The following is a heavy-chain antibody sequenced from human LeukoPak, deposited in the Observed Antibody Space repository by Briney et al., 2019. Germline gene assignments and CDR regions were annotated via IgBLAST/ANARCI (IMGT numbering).Heavy chain of an antibody. CDR2: IYYSGST. CDR1: GGSISSSSYY. Sequence: SETLSLTCTVSGGSISSSSYYWGWIRQPPGKGLEWIGSIYYSGSTYYNPSLKSRVTISVDTSKNQFSLKLSSVTAADTAVYYCARGSTIFGSFYFDYWGQGTLATVSS. CDR3: ARGSTIFGSFYFDY. V-gene: IGHV4-39*01. D-gene: IGHD3-3*01. J-gene: IGHJ4*02.